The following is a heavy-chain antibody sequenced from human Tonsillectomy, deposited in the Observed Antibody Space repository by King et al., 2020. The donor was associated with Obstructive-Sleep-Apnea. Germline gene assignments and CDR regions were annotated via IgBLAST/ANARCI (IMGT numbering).Heavy chain of an antibody. Sequence: VQLVESGGGLVQPGGSLRLSCAASGFTFSSSAMSWVRQAPGKGLEWVSAISGSGTRTHYADSVKGRFTISRDNSKNTLYLQMNSLRAADTAVYYCAKGDGDYVGDFDYWGQATLVTVSS. CDR2: ISGSGTRT. CDR3: AKGDGDYVGDFDY. J-gene: IGHJ4*02. D-gene: IGHD2-21*02. CDR1: GFTFSSSA. V-gene: IGHV3-23*04.